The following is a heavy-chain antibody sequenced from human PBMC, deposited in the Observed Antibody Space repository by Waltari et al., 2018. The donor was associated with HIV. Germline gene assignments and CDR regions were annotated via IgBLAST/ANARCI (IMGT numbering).Heavy chain of an antibody. D-gene: IGHD2-2*01. V-gene: IGHV3-48*01. CDR3: ARDGEGCSSTSCPPIDP. CDR1: GFTFSSYS. Sequence: EVQLVESGGGLVQPGGSLRLSCAASGFTFSSYSMNWVRQAPGKGLEWVSYISSSSSTIYYADSVKGRFTISRDNAKNSLYLQMNSLRAEDTAVYYCARDGEGCSSTSCPPIDPWGQGTLVTVSS. CDR2: ISSSSSTI. J-gene: IGHJ5*02.